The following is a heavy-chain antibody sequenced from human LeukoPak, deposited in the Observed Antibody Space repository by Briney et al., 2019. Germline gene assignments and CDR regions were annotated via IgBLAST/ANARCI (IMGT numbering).Heavy chain of an antibody. CDR2: IYTSGST. CDR3: ARGGDYYDSSGYYYFDY. Sequence: SETLSLTCTVSGVSISSGSYYWSWIRQPAGKGLEWIVRIYTSGSTNYNPSLKSRVTISVDTSKNQYSLKLSSVTAADTAVYYCARGGDYYDSSGYYYFDYWGQGTLVTVSS. V-gene: IGHV4-61*02. D-gene: IGHD3-22*01. CDR1: GVSISSGSYY. J-gene: IGHJ4*02.